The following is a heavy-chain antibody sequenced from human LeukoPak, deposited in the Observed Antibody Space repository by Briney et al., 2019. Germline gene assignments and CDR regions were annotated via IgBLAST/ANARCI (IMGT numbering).Heavy chain of an antibody. CDR3: ARARYGSGGYFFDF. CDR1: GFTFSNYW. D-gene: IGHD3-10*01. J-gene: IGHJ4*02. Sequence: PGGSLRLSCAASGFTFSNYWMHWVRQVPGKGLVWVSRINSDESSTNYADSVKGRFTISRDNAKNSLYLQMNSLRGEDTAVYYCARARYGSGGYFFDFWGQGTLVTVSS. V-gene: IGHV3-74*01. CDR2: INSDESST.